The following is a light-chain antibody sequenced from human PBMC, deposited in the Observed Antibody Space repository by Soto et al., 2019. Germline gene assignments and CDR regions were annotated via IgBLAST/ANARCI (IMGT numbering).Light chain of an antibody. CDR1: QTVSSNY. Sequence: IVLTHSAGTLSLSPGERATLSCRASQTVSSNYLAWYQQKPGQAPRLLIYAASTRATGIPDRFSGSGSGTDFTLSISRLEPEDFAVYYCQLYGTSPKPFGQGTNVDI. V-gene: IGKV3-20*01. J-gene: IGKJ1*01. CDR3: QLYGTSPKP. CDR2: AAS.